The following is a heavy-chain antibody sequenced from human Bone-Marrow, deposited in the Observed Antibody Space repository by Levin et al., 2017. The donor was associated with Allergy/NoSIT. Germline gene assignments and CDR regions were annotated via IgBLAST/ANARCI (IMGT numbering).Heavy chain of an antibody. CDR3: ARVKQWLVQNDAFDI. V-gene: IGHV1-46*01. CDR2: INPSGGST. Sequence: GESLKISCKASGYTFTSYYMHWVRQAPGQGLEWMGIINPSGGSTSYAQKFQGRVTMTRDTSTSTVYMELSSLRSEDTAVYYCARVKQWLVQNDAFDIWGQGTMVTVSS. J-gene: IGHJ3*02. CDR1: GYTFTSYY. D-gene: IGHD6-19*01.